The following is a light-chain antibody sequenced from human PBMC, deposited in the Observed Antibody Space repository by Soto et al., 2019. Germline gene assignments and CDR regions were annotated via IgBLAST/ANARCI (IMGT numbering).Light chain of an antibody. CDR1: GTDFVSYNR. Sequence: QSVLTQPPSVSGSPGQSVTISCTGTGTDFVSYNRVSWYQQPPGTAPKLIIYEASNRPSGVPDRFSGSKSGNTASLTISGLQAADEADYYCSLYTSENTYVFGTGTKLTVL. CDR3: SLYTSENTYV. V-gene: IGLV2-18*01. J-gene: IGLJ1*01. CDR2: EAS.